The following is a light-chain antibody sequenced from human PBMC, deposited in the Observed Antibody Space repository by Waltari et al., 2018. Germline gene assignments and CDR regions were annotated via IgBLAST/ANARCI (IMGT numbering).Light chain of an antibody. V-gene: IGKV2-28*01. CDR1: QSLLHRNGKNY. CDR3: MHALETRNT. CDR2: LGA. Sequence: DIVMTQSPLSLPVTPGEPASISCRSNQSLLHRNGKNYLDWYLQKPGQSPQLLLYLGANRASGVPDRFSGSGSGTDFTLKISRVEAEDVGFYYCMHALETRNTFGPGTKVDIK. J-gene: IGKJ3*01.